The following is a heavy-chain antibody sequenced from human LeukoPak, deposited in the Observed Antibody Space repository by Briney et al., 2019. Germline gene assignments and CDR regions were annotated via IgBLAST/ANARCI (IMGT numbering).Heavy chain of an antibody. V-gene: IGHV3-48*04. Sequence: GGSLRLSCAASGFTLSSYSMNWVRQAPGKGLEWVSYISSSGSTIYYADSVKGRFTISRDNAKNSLYLQVNSLRAEDTAVYYCARGYYDSSGPCDYWGQGALVTVSS. J-gene: IGHJ4*02. CDR2: ISSSGSTI. CDR1: GFTLSSYS. CDR3: ARGYYDSSGPCDY. D-gene: IGHD3-22*01.